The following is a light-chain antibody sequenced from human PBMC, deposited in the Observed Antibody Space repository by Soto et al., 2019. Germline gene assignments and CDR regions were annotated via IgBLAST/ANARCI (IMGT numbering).Light chain of an antibody. CDR3: HQYVSSWT. CDR1: QSVSSRY. CDR2: GAS. V-gene: IGKV3-20*01. J-gene: IGKJ1*01. Sequence: EIVLTQSPGTLSLSPGERATLSCRASQSVSSRYLAWYQQKPGQPPRLLIYGASSRATGIPDRFSGSGSGTDFTLTISRLEPEDFAVYYCHQYVSSWTFGQGTKVDIK.